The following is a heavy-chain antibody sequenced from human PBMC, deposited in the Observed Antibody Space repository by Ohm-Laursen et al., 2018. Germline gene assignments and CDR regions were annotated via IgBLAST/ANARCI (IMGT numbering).Heavy chain of an antibody. D-gene: IGHD5-12*01. Sequence: GASVKVSCNASGYTFTSYDINWVRQATGQGLEWMGWMNPNSGNTGYAQKFQGRVTMTRNTSISTAYMELSSLRSEDTAVYYCAREYGGYGGFGYWGQGTLVTVSS. CDR3: AREYGGYGGFGY. CDR1: GYTFTSYD. V-gene: IGHV1-8*01. CDR2: MNPNSGNT. J-gene: IGHJ4*02.